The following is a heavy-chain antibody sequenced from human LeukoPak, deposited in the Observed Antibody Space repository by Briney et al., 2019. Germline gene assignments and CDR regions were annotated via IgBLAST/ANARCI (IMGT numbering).Heavy chain of an antibody. CDR3: ARHEGEGSRYFSSSWPLDY. J-gene: IGHJ4*02. CDR1: GGSISSYY. Sequence: PSETLSLTCTVSGGSISSYYWSWIRQPPGKGLEWIGYIYYSGSTNYNPSLKSRVTISVDTSKNQFSLKLSSVTAADTAVYYCARHEGEGSRYFSSSWPLDYWGQGTLVTVSS. D-gene: IGHD6-13*01. V-gene: IGHV4-59*08. CDR2: IYYSGST.